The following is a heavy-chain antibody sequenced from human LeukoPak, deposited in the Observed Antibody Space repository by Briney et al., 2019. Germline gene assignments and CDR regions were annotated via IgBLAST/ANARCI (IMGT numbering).Heavy chain of an antibody. J-gene: IGHJ4*02. D-gene: IGHD1-26*01. V-gene: IGHV3-23*01. CDR3: AKERGRGSYFPLDY. CDR2: IGGSGGST. Sequence: GGSLRLSCVASGFTFSSYAMSWVRQAPGKGLEWVSAIGGSGGSTYYADSVKGRFTISRDNSKNTLYLQMNSLRAEDTAVYYCAKERGRGSYFPLDYWGQGTLVTVSS. CDR1: GFTFSSYA.